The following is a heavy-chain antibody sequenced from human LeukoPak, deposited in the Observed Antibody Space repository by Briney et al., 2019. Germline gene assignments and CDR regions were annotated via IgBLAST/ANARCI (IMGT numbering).Heavy chain of an antibody. Sequence: SVKVSCKASGGTFSGYAISWVRQAPGQGLEWMGGIIPIFGTANYAQKFQGRVTITTDESTSTAYMELSSLRSEDTAVYYCARGGVVPAAIDYYYMDVWGKGTTVTVSS. D-gene: IGHD2-2*01. V-gene: IGHV1-69*05. CDR1: GGTFSGYA. J-gene: IGHJ6*03. CDR2: IIPIFGTA. CDR3: ARGGVVPAAIDYYYMDV.